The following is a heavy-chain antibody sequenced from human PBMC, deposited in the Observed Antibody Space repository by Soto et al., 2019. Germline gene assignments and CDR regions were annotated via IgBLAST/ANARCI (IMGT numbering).Heavy chain of an antibody. Sequence: EVHLVESGGGLVKPGGSLRLSCAVSGFTFSSCTMNWVRQAPGKGLEWVSSISPSTSHIYYTDSVKGRFTISRDNATHSLFLQMSSLRAADAAVYYCSGCIAGARHRDYGMYGLGQGTTVTVSS. V-gene: IGHV3-21*01. J-gene: IGHJ6*02. CDR2: ISPSTSHI. CDR3: SGCIAGARHRDYGMYG. D-gene: IGHD2-8*02. CDR1: GFTFSSCT.